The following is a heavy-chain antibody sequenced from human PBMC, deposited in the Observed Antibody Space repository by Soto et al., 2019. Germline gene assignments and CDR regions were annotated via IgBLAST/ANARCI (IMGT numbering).Heavy chain of an antibody. D-gene: IGHD5-18*01. CDR1: GFPFSSYD. V-gene: IGHV3-13*01. CDR2: IGTAGDT. Sequence: GGSLRLSCAASGFPFSSYDMHWVRQATGKGLEWVSAIGTAGDTYYPGSVKGRFTISRENAKNSLYLQMNSLRAEDTAVYYCERGATATDQFDSWGQGTLVTVSS. J-gene: IGHJ4*02. CDR3: ERGATATDQFDS.